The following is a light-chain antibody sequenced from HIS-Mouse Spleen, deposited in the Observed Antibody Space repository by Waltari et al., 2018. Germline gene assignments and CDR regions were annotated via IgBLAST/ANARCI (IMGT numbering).Light chain of an antibody. CDR2: EVS. J-gene: IGKJ2*01. V-gene: IGKV2-28*01. Sequence: DIVMTQSPLSLPVTPGQPASISCKSSQSLLHSNGYTYLYWYLQKPGQSPQLLIYEVSSRVSGVPDRFSGSGSGTDFTLKISRVEAEDVGVYYCMQAIQPPYTFGQGTKLEIK. CDR1: QSLLHSNGYTY. CDR3: MQAIQPPYT.